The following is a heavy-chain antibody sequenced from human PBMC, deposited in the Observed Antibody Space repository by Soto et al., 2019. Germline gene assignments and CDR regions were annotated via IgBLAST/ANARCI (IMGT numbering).Heavy chain of an antibody. CDR1: SGSISSDGYN. Sequence: SETLSLTCTVSSGSISSDGYNWGWVRQPPGKGLEWIGTISSSGTTYYHPSLKSLLTVSVDTSRNQFSLQLRSVTAADTAVYYCARHLAVAANWFDPWGQGTRVTVSS. CDR2: ISSSGTT. CDR3: ARHLAVAANWFDP. J-gene: IGHJ5*02. D-gene: IGHD6-19*01. V-gene: IGHV4-39*01.